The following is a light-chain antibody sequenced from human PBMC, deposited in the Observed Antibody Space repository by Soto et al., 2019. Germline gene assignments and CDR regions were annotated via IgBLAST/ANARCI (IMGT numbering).Light chain of an antibody. CDR3: MQALQTPFT. CDR2: LGS. V-gene: IGKV2-28*01. Sequence: DLVMTQSPLSLPVTPGEPASISCRSIQSLLHSNGYNYLDWYLQKPGQSPQLLIYLGSNRASGVPDRFRGSGSGTDFTLKISRVEAEDVGVYYCMQALQTPFTFGPGTKVDIK. J-gene: IGKJ3*01. CDR1: QSLLHSNGYNY.